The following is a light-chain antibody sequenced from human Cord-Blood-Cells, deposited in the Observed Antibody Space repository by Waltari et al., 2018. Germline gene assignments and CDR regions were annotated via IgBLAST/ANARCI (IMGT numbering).Light chain of an antibody. J-gene: IGKJ4*01. CDR1: QSVSSY. CDR2: DAS. CDR3: QQCGNWPLT. Sequence: IVLTQSPATLSLSPWERPTLARRASQSVSSYLAWYQQKPGQAPRLLIYDASNRATGIPARFSGSGSGTDFTLTISSLEPEDFAVYYCQQCGNWPLTFGGGTKVEIK. V-gene: IGKV3-11*01.